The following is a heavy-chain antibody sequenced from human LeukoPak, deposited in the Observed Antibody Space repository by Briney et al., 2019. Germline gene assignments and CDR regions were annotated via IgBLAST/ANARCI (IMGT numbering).Heavy chain of an antibody. CDR1: GFTFSSYA. D-gene: IGHD2-2*02. V-gene: IGHV3-66*01. Sequence: PGGSLRLSCAASGFTFSSYAMHWVRQAPGKGLEWVSVLYTGGTTYYADSVKGRFTISRDNSKNTVYLDMNSLRAEDTAVYYCARELGYCSSTSCYKGDYWGQGTLVTVSS. J-gene: IGHJ4*02. CDR3: ARELGYCSSTSCYKGDY. CDR2: LYTGGTT.